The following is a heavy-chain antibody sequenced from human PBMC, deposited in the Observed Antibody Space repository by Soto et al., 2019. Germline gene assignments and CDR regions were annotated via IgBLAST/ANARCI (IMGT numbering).Heavy chain of an antibody. D-gene: IGHD6-19*01. Sequence: QVQLVESGGGVVQPGRSLRLSCAASGFTFSSYGMHWVRQAPGKGLEWVAVISYDGSNKYYADSVKGRFTISRDNSKNTLYMQMNSLRAEDTAVYYCANDHSSGWSNWGQGTLFTVSS. CDR3: ANDHSSGWSN. V-gene: IGHV3-30*18. CDR2: ISYDGSNK. J-gene: IGHJ4*02. CDR1: GFTFSSYG.